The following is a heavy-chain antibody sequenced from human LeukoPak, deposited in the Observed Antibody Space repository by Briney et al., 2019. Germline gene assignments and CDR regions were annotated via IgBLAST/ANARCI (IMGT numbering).Heavy chain of an antibody. D-gene: IGHD5-12*01. CDR3: ARDGRSGYDYWFDP. CDR1: GGSISSSGYY. V-gene: IGHV4-31*03. CDR2: IYYSGST. J-gene: IGHJ5*02. Sequence: SLTLSPTCTVSGGSISSSGYYWNWIRQHPGKGLEWIGYIYYSGSTYYNPSLKSRVTISVDTSKNQFSLKLSSVTAADTAVYYCARDGRSGYDYWFDPWGQGTLVTVSS.